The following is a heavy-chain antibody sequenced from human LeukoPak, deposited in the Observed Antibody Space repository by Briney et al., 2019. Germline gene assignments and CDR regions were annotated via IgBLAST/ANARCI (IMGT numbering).Heavy chain of an antibody. J-gene: IGHJ4*02. D-gene: IGHD6-19*01. CDR1: GRSFSGYY. CDR3: ARGRRSGWYYFDY. V-gene: IGHV4-34*01. Sequence: SETLSLTCAVYGRSFSGYYWSWIRQPPGKGLEWIGEINHSGSTNYNPSLKSRVTISVDTSKNQFSLKLSSVTAADTAVYYCARGRRSGWYYFDYWGQGTLVTVSS. CDR2: INHSGST.